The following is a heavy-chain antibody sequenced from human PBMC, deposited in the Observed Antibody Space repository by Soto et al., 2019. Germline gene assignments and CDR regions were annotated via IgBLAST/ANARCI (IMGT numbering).Heavy chain of an antibody. J-gene: IGHJ4*02. D-gene: IGHD1-1*01. Sequence: ASVKVSCKASGYTFTSYAMHWVRQAPGQRLEWMGWINAGNGNTKYSQKFQGRVTITRDTSASTAYMELSSLRSEDTAVYYCARNDNWNAAPDYWGQGTLVTVSS. CDR3: ARNDNWNAAPDY. CDR1: GYTFTSYA. V-gene: IGHV1-3*01. CDR2: INAGNGNT.